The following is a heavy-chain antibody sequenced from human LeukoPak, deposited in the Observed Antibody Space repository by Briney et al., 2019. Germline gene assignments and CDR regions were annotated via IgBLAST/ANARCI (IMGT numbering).Heavy chain of an antibody. CDR2: ISGSGGST. CDR1: GFTFSIYA. D-gene: IGHD3-9*01. J-gene: IGHJ4*02. V-gene: IGHV3-23*01. CDR3: AKEGYYDILTGYYPSNYYYFDY. Sequence: GGSLRLSCAACGFTFSIYAMSWVRQAPGKGLEWVSAISGSGGSTYYADSVKGRFTISRDNSKNTLYLQMNSLRAEDTAVYYCAKEGYYDILTGYYPSNYYYFDYWGQGTLVTVSS.